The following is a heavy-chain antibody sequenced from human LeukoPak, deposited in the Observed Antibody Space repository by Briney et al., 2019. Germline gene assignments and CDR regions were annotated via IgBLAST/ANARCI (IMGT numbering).Heavy chain of an antibody. J-gene: IGHJ4*02. CDR2: ISAYNGNT. Sequence: ASVKVSCKASGYTFTSYGISWVRQAPGQGLEWMGWISAYNGNTNYAQKLQGRVTMATDTSTSTAYMDLSRLRSDDTAVYYCARDRGIAVAGGTSEYWGQGTLVTVSS. CDR3: ARDRGIAVAGGTSEY. CDR1: GYTFTSYG. V-gene: IGHV1-18*01. D-gene: IGHD6-19*01.